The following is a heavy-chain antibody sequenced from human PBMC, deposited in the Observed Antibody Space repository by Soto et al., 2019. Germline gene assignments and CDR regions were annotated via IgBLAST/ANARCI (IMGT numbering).Heavy chain of an antibody. Sequence: QVQLVQSGAEVKKTGSSVKVSCKASGGTFSSYAINWVLQAPGQGFEWMGGIIPILRTANYAQKFQGRVTITADESTTTAYMELSSLRSENTTTYYCERVGGYNSASWGQGTLVTVSS. CDR2: IIPILRTA. D-gene: IGHD1-20*01. CDR1: GGTFSSYA. CDR3: ERVGGYNSAS. V-gene: IGHV1-69*01. J-gene: IGHJ4*02.